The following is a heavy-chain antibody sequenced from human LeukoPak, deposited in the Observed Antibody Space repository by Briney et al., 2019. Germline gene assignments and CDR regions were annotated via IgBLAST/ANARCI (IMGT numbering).Heavy chain of an antibody. CDR1: GGSVSSSSYY. J-gene: IGHJ4*02. D-gene: IGHD3-10*01. Sequence: SETLSLTCTVSGGSVSSSSYYWGWIRQPPGKGLEWIGSIYYSGSTHNNPSLKSRATISEDTSKKHFSLKLSSVTAADTAVYYCTRHDSGTWLTFDYWGQGSRVTVSS. V-gene: IGHV4-39*01. CDR2: IYYSGST. CDR3: TRHDSGTWLTFDY.